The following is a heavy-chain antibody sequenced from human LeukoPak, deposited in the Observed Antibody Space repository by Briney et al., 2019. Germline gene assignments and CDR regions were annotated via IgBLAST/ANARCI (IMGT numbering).Heavy chain of an antibody. CDR3: ASNDYYDSSGYDY. Sequence: ASVKVSCKASGYTFTSYGISWVRQAPGQGLEWMGWISAYNGNTNYAQKFQGRVTMTRDTSISTAYMELSRLRSDDTAVYYCASNDYYDSSGYDYWGQGTLVTVSS. CDR2: ISAYNGNT. D-gene: IGHD3-22*01. CDR1: GYTFTSYG. V-gene: IGHV1-18*01. J-gene: IGHJ4*02.